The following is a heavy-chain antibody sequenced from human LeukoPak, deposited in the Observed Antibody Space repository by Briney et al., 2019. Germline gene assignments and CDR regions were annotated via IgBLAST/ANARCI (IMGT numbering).Heavy chain of an antibody. CDR2: INPKTGVP. CDR3: ARGRTHFDWKAAFDI. D-gene: IGHD3-9*01. CDR1: GYTFSDFY. V-gene: IGHV1-2*02. Sequence: GASVKVSCKASGYTFSDFYIHWVRQAPGQGFEWMGWINPKTGVPHSAEKFQGRVTMTRDTSISTAYMDLNRLTSDDTAVYYCARGRTHFDWKAAFDIWGQGTMVTVSS. J-gene: IGHJ3*02.